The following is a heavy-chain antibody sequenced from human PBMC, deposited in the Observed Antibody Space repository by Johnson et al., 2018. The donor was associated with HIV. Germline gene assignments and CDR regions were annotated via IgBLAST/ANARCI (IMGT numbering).Heavy chain of an antibody. V-gene: IGHV3-33*06. CDR2: IWYDGSNT. J-gene: IGHJ3*02. CDR1: GFTLSSYG. D-gene: IGHD2-21*01. CDR3: AKGLHIVVEGDAFDI. Sequence: VQLVESGGGVVQPGRSLRLSCAASGFTLSSYGIHWVRQAPGKGLEWVAVIWYDGSNTYYADSVKGRFTISRDNSKTTLSRQMNSLRAEDTALYYCAKGLHIVVEGDAFDIWGQGTMVTVSS.